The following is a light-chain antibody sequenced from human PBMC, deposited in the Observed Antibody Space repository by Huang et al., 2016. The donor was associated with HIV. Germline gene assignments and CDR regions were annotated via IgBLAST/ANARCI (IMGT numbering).Light chain of an antibody. CDR1: QSVSSN. J-gene: IGKJ1*01. CDR2: GAS. CDR3: QQYNNWPPWT. V-gene: IGKV3D-15*01. Sequence: EIVMTQSPATLSVSPGERATLSCRASQSVSSNLAWYQQKPGQAPRLLIYGASTRATGIPAMFSGRGSGTEFTLTISSLQSEDFAVYYCQQYNNWPPWTFGQGTKVEIK.